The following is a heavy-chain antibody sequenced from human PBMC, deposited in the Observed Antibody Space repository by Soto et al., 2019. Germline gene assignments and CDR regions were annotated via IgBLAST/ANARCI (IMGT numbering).Heavy chain of an antibody. CDR1: GGSISREYYH. V-gene: IGHV4-30-4*01. J-gene: IGHJ6*02. Sequence: PXXTLSLPCTVSGGSISREYYHWTSIRQARRNSLEWIGYIHYSGSVHYNPSLQSRLSMSVDRSRNLFSLKLSSVNGAHTVVYFCAREDDGGDSGYYGLDGWGQGTTVTVS. CDR2: IHYSGSV. CDR3: AREDDGGDSGYYGLDG. D-gene: IGHD2-21*02.